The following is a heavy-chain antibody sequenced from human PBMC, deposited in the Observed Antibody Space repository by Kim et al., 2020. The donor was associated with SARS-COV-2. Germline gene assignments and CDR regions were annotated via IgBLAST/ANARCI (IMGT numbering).Heavy chain of an antibody. CDR1: GFTFSSYS. Sequence: GGSLRLSCAASGFTFSSYSMNWVRQAPGKGLEWVSSISSSSSYIYYADSVKGRFTISRDNAKNSLYLQMNSLRAEDTAVYYCASYYYDSSGYYALDYYYYGMDVWGQGTTVTVSS. D-gene: IGHD3-22*01. CDR2: ISSSSSYI. V-gene: IGHV3-21*01. J-gene: IGHJ6*02. CDR3: ASYYYDSSGYYALDYYYYGMDV.